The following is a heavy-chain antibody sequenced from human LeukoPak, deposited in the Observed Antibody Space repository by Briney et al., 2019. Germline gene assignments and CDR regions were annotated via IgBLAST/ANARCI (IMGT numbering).Heavy chain of an antibody. CDR2: INPNSGGT. D-gene: IGHD3-9*01. CDR3: ARGAYYDILTGYYNFDY. CDR1: GYTFTGYY. J-gene: IGHJ4*02. Sequence: ASVTVSCKASGYTFTGYYMHWVRQAPGQGLEWMGRINPNSGGTNYAQKFQGRVTMTRDTSISTAYMELSRLRSDDTAVYYCARGAYYDILTGYYNFDYWGQGTLVTVSS. V-gene: IGHV1-2*06.